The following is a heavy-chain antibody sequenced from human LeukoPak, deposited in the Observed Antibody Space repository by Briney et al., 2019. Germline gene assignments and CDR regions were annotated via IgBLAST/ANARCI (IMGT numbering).Heavy chain of an antibody. CDR1: GFTFSSYA. CDR3: ARGTYYYDSSGYYSIDY. CDR2: ISYDGSNK. V-gene: IGHV3-30-3*01. J-gene: IGHJ4*02. D-gene: IGHD3-22*01. Sequence: GGSLRLSCAASGFTFSSYAMHWVRQAPGKGLEWVAVISYDGSNKYYADSVKGRFTISRDNSKNTLYLQMNSLRAEDTAVYYCARGTYYYDSSGYYSIDYWGQGTLVTVSS.